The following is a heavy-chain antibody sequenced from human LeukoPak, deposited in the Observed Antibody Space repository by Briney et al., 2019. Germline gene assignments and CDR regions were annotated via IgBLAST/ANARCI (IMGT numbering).Heavy chain of an antibody. Sequence: SETLSLTCAVYGGSFSGYYWSWIRQPPGKGLEWIGEINHSGSTNYSPSLKSRVTISVDTSKNQFSLKLSSVTAADTAVYYCARGGGGDCSIWGQGTMVTVSS. CDR2: INHSGST. J-gene: IGHJ3*02. CDR3: ARGGGGDCSI. CDR1: GGSFSGYY. D-gene: IGHD2-21*02. V-gene: IGHV4-34*01.